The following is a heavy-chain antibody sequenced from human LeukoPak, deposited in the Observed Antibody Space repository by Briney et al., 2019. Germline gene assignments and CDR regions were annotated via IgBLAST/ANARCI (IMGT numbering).Heavy chain of an antibody. D-gene: IGHD5-12*01. V-gene: IGHV3-66*01. Sequence: PGGSLRLSCAASGFTVSSNYMSWVRQAPGKGLEWVSVIYSCGSTYYADSVKGRFTISRDNSKNTLYLQMNSLRAEDTAVYYCARARPSMWIDYWGQGTLVTVSS. CDR3: ARARPSMWIDY. CDR1: GFTVSSNY. J-gene: IGHJ4*02. CDR2: IYSCGST.